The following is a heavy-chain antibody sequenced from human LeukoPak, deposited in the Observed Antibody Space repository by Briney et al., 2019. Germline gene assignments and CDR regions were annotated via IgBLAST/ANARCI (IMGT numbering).Heavy chain of an antibody. CDR2: IYWNDDK. CDR1: GFSLTTSEVG. D-gene: IGHD2-2*01. J-gene: IGHJ4*02. Sequence: ESGPTLVKPTQTLTLTCTFAGFSLTTSEVGGGWIRQPPEKALEWLAVIYWNDDKRYSPAPKNRLTITKDTSKHQVVLTMTNMDPVDTATYYCAHRSVTSRTFDSWGQGTLVTVSS. V-gene: IGHV2-5*01. CDR3: AHRSVTSRTFDS.